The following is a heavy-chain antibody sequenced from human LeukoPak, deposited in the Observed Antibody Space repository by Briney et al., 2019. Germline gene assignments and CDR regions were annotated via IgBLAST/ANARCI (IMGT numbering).Heavy chain of an antibody. Sequence: GGSLRLSCAASGFTFSSYAMSWVRQAPGKGLEWVSAISGSGGSTYYADSVKGRFTISGDNSKNTLYLQMNSLRAEDTAVYYCAKDPHSSGWPFDYWGQGTLVTVSS. J-gene: IGHJ4*02. V-gene: IGHV3-23*01. CDR1: GFTFSSYA. CDR3: AKDPHSSGWPFDY. CDR2: ISGSGGST. D-gene: IGHD6-19*01.